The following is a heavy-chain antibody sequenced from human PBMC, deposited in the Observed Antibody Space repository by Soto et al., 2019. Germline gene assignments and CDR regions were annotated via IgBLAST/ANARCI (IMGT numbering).Heavy chain of an antibody. D-gene: IGHD1-1*01. Sequence: QVQLVQSGAEVKKPRASVKVSCKASGYTFTSYDINWVRQATGQGLEWMGWMNPNSGNTGYALKFQVRVTMTRNTSISTAYMELSSLRSQDTAVYYCASGGVFPPGVQSFDYWGQGTLVTVSS. CDR2: MNPNSGNT. CDR1: GYTFTSYD. V-gene: IGHV1-8*01. J-gene: IGHJ4*02. CDR3: ASGGVFPPGVQSFDY.